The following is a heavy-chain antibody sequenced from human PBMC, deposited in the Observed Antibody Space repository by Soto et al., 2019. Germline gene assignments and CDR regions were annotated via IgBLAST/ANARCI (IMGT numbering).Heavy chain of an antibody. V-gene: IGHV3-30-3*01. CDR3: ARDQVKGTMTIL. CDR1: GFTFINYA. CDR2: ISYDGSNK. J-gene: IGHJ4*02. D-gene: IGHD4-17*01. Sequence: QVQLVESGGGVVQSGRSLRLSCAASGFTFINYAMHWVRQAPGKGLEWVAVISYDGSNKYYADSVKGRFTISRDNSKNTMYLQMNSLSAEDTAVYHCARDQVKGTMTILWGQGTLVTVSS.